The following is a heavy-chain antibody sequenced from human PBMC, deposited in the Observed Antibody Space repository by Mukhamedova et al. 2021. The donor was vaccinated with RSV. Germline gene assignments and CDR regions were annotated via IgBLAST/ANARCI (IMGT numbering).Heavy chain of an antibody. Sequence: KSRVTISLDTSKNQFSLKLSSVTAADTAVYYCASLGGDKSWGLGYWGQGTLVTVSS. V-gene: IGHV4-30-2*04. CDR3: ASLGGDKSWGLGY. J-gene: IGHJ4*02. D-gene: IGHD2-21*01.